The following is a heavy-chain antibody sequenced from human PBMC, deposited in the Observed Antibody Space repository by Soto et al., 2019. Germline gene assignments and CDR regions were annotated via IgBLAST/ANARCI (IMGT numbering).Heavy chain of an antibody. CDR1: GFTISNFW. CDR2: IKSKTDGGTT. J-gene: IGHJ5*02. V-gene: IGHV3-15*01. D-gene: IGHD3-22*01. Sequence: GGPLYLSCTTSGFTISNFWMTWVRQAPGKGLEWVGRIKSKTDGGTTDYAAPVKGRFTISRDDSKNTMYLQMNSLKTEDTAVYYRTIPGGPMIRPWGQGT. CDR3: TIPGGPMIRP.